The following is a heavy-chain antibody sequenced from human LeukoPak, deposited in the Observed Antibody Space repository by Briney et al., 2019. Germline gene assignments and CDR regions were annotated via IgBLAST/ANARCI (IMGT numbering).Heavy chain of an antibody. Sequence: SVKVSCKASGGTFSSYAISWVRQAPGQGLEWMGGIIPIFGTANYAQKFQGRVTITADESTSTAYMELSSLRSEDTAVYYCARAIAAPPDDAFDIWGQGTMVTDSS. CDR1: GGTFSSYA. V-gene: IGHV1-69*13. CDR3: ARAIAAPPDDAFDI. D-gene: IGHD6-6*01. J-gene: IGHJ3*02. CDR2: IIPIFGTA.